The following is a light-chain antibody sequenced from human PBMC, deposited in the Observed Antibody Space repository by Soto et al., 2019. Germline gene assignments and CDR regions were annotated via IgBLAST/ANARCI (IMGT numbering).Light chain of an antibody. Sequence: QSVLTQPPSVSGAPGQRVTISCTGSSSNIGAGYDVHWYQQLPGTAPKLLIYGNSNRPSGVPDRFSGSKSGTSASLAITGLQAEDEADYYCQSYDSSSVVFGGGTKVTV. CDR2: GNS. J-gene: IGLJ2*01. CDR1: SSNIGAGYD. V-gene: IGLV1-40*01. CDR3: QSYDSSSVV.